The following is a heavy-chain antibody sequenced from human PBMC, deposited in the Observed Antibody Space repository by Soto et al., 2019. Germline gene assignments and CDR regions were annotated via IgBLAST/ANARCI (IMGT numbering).Heavy chain of an antibody. CDR2: ISAYNGNT. CDR3: AREQAVAGSYYYYYYGMDV. Sequence: GASVKVSCKASGYTFTSYGISWVRQAPGQGLEWMGWISAYNGNTNYAQKLQGRVTMTTDTSTSTAYMELRSLRSDDTAVYYCAREQAVAGSYYYYYYGMDVWGQGTTVTVSS. CDR1: GYTFTSYG. D-gene: IGHD6-19*01. J-gene: IGHJ6*02. V-gene: IGHV1-18*01.